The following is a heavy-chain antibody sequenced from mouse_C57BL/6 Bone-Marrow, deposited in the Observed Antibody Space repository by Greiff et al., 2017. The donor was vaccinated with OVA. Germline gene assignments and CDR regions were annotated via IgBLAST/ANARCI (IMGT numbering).Heavy chain of an antibody. Sequence: EVQLVESGGGLVKPGGSLKLSCAASGFTFSSYAMSWVRQTPEKRLEWVATISDGGSYTYYPDNVKGRFTISRDNAKNNLYLQMSHLKSEDTAMYYCARDCYYYGKAWFAYWGQGTLVTVSA. J-gene: IGHJ3*01. CDR2: ISDGGSYT. CDR1: GFTFSSYA. V-gene: IGHV5-4*01. CDR3: ARDCYYYGKAWFAY. D-gene: IGHD2-1*01.